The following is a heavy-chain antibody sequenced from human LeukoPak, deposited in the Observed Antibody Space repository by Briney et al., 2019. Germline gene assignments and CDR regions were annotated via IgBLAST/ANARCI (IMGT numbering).Heavy chain of an antibody. Sequence: GGSLRLSCAASGFTFSSYAMSWVRQAPGKGLEWVSSISNSGGRTFYTDSVKGRFTISRDNSKNTLYLQMNSLRAEDTAVYYCAKGVGYYYYYGMDVWGQGTTVTVSS. V-gene: IGHV3-23*01. CDR1: GFTFSSYA. CDR3: AKGVGYYYYYGMDV. CDR2: ISNSGGRT. J-gene: IGHJ6*02.